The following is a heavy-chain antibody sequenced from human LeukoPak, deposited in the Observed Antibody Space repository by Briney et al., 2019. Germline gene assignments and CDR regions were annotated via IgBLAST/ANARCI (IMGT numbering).Heavy chain of an antibody. Sequence: GGPLRLSCAASGFTFSSYSMNWVRQAPGKGLEWVSYISSSSSTIYYADSVKGRFTISRDNAKNSLYLQMNSLRAEDTAVYYCARSTNYYDISGYPDYWGQGTLVTVSS. CDR2: ISSSSSTI. D-gene: IGHD3-22*01. V-gene: IGHV3-48*01. CDR3: ARSTNYYDISGYPDY. J-gene: IGHJ4*02. CDR1: GFTFSSYS.